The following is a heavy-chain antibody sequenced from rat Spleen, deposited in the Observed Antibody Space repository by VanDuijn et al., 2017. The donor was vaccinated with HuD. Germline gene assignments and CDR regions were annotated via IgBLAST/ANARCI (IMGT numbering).Heavy chain of an antibody. CDR2: IGYEGSST. J-gene: IGHJ2*01. Sequence: EVQLVESDGGLVQPGRSLKLSCAASGFTFSDYSMAWVRQAPTKGLEWVATIGYEGSSTYYRDSVRGRFTISRDNAKSTLYLQMYSLRSEDTATYYCARTAYFDYWGQGVMVTVSS. V-gene: IGHV5-29*01. CDR1: GFTFSDYS. CDR3: ARTAYFDY.